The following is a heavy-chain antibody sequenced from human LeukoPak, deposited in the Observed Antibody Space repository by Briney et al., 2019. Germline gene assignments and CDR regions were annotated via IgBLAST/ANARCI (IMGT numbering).Heavy chain of an antibody. CDR1: GYTFTGYY. D-gene: IGHD2-15*01. CDR2: INPNSGGT. V-gene: IGHV1-2*02. J-gene: IGHJ4*02. CDR3: ARAAMPLYCSGGSCYIDY. Sequence: ASVKVSCKASGYTFTGYYMHWVRQAPGQGLEWMGWINPNSGGTNYAQKFQGRVTMTRDTSISTAYMELSRLRSDDTAVYYCARAAMPLYCSGGSCYIDYWGQGTLVTVSS.